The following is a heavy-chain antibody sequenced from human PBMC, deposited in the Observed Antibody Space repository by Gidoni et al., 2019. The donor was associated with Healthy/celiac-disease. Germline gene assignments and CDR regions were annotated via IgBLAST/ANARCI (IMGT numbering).Heavy chain of an antibody. V-gene: IGHV3-33*01. D-gene: IGHD3-10*01. CDR3: ARPYGSGSYSPLEY. CDR1: GFTCSSYG. J-gene: IGHJ4*02. Sequence: QVQLVEAGGGVGQPGRSLRLSCAASGFTCSSYGMHWVRQAPGKGLEWVAVIWYDGSNTYYADSVKGRFTISRDNSKNPLYLQMNSLRAEDTAVYYCARPYGSGSYSPLEYWGQGTLVTVSS. CDR2: IWYDGSNT.